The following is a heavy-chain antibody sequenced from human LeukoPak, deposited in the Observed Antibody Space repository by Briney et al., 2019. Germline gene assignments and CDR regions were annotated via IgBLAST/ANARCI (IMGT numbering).Heavy chain of an antibody. CDR3: ASAPSGWLYRIDY. CDR1: GFTFSSYD. V-gene: IGHV3-13*04. Sequence: GRSLRLSCAAAGFTFSSYDMHWVRQATGKVLEWVSAIGTVGDPYYPDSVKGRFTVSRENAKNSFYLQMNSLTAGDTAVYYCASAPSGWLYRIDYWGQGTLVTVSS. CDR2: IGTVGDP. J-gene: IGHJ4*02. D-gene: IGHD2-2*02.